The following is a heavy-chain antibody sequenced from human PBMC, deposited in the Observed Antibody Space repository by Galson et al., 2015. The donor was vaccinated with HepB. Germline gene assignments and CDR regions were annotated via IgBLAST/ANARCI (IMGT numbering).Heavy chain of an antibody. J-gene: IGHJ4*02. CDR1: GYTFNKYG. CDR2: ISTKRGNT. CDR3: ARDVDWALDY. Sequence: SVKVSCKASGYTFNKYGISWVRQAPGQGLEWMGWISTKRGNTKHAQNFQGRVTMTTETSTNTAYMELRSLRSADTAVYYCARDVDWALDYRGQGTLVTVSS. D-gene: IGHD3-9*01. V-gene: IGHV1-18*01.